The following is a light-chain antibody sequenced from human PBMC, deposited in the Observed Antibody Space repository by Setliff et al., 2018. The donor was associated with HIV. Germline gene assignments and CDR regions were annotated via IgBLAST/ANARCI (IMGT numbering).Light chain of an antibody. V-gene: IGLV2-14*03. CDR2: DAT. J-gene: IGLJ3*02. CDR1: SSDIGDTYS. Sequence: QSALTQPASVSGSPGQSITISCTGTSSDIGDTYSVSWYQQHPGKVPKLLIYDATHRPSGVSSRFSASKSGNTASLTISGLQAEDEADYYCCSYAGTYTSYWIFGGGTKVTVL. CDR3: CSYAGTYTSYWI.